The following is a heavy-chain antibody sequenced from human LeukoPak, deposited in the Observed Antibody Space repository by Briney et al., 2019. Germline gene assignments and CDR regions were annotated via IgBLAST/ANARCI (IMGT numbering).Heavy chain of an antibody. V-gene: IGHV1-2*02. CDR2: INPNSGGT. CDR3: RTDRYGDYGDYIDY. CDR1: GYTCTDYY. Sequence: ASVTVSFKSSGYTCTDYYMHWVRQAPGQGLEWMGWINPNSGGTNYAQKFQGRVTMTRDTSISTAYMELSRLRSDDTAVYYCRTDRYGDYGDYIDYWGQGTLVTVSS. J-gene: IGHJ4*02. D-gene: IGHD4-17*01.